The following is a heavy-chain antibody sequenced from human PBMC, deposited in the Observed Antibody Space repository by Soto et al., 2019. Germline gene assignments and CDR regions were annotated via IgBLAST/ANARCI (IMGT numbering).Heavy chain of an antibody. J-gene: IGHJ4*02. D-gene: IGHD3-3*01. CDR1: GYTFTSYY. Sequence: GASVKVSCKASGYTFTSYYMHWVRQAPGQGLEWMGRINAGNGNTRYAQKFQGRVTITRDTSASTAYMELSSLRSEDTAVYYCARAIFGVVMGYPPNFDYWGQGTLVTVSS. V-gene: IGHV1-3*01. CDR3: ARAIFGVVMGYPPNFDY. CDR2: INAGNGNT.